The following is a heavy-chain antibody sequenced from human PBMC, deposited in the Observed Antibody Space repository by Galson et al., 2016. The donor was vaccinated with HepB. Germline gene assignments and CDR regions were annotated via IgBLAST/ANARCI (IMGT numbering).Heavy chain of an antibody. CDR3: GKANSGTYGGLDS. D-gene: IGHD1-26*01. Sequence: SLRLSCAASGFTFDDYAMHWVREAPGKGLEWVSGITWNRNAIEYADSVKGRFTISRDNAKNSLYLQMNSLRPEDTALYYCGKANSGTYGGLDSWGQGTLVTVSS. CDR1: GFTFDDYA. J-gene: IGHJ4*02. V-gene: IGHV3-9*01. CDR2: ITWNRNAI.